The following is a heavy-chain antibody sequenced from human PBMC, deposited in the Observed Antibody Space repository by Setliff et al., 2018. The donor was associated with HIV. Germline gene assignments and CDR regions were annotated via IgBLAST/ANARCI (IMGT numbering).Heavy chain of an antibody. J-gene: IGHJ4*02. Sequence: GASVKVSCKTSGYTFISYGISWVRQAPGQGLEWMGWISGYNGHTNFAQKLQDRVTMTTDTSTSTAYMELRSLRSDDTAVYYCARAYDVLTGYFDYWGQGTLVTVSS. V-gene: IGHV1-18*01. CDR3: ARAYDVLTGYFDY. CDR1: GYTFISYG. CDR2: ISGYNGHT. D-gene: IGHD3-9*01.